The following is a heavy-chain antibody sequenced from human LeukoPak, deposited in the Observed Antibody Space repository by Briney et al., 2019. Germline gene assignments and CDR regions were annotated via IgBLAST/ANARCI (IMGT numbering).Heavy chain of an antibody. CDR1: GYSISSGYY. CDR3: ARQGRLRFLEWLGSY. J-gene: IGHJ4*02. V-gene: IGHV4-38-2*01. D-gene: IGHD3-3*01. CDR2: IYHSGST. Sequence: SETLSLTCAVSGYSISSGYYWGWIRQPPGKGLEWIGSIYHSGSTYYNPSLKSRVTISVDTSKNQLSLKLSSVTAADTAVYYCARQGRLRFLEWLGSYWGQGTLVTVSS.